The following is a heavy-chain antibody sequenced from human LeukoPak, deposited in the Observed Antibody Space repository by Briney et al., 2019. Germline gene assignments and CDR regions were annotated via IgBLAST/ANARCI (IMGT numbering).Heavy chain of an antibody. V-gene: IGHV3-66*01. D-gene: IGHD3-16*02. CDR2: IYSGGST. CDR3: ARSMITFGGVIVPFDY. CDR1: GFTVSSNY. J-gene: IGHJ4*02. Sequence: GGSLRLSCAASGFTVSSNYMSWVRQAPGKGLEWVSVIYSGGSTYYADSVKGRFTISRDNSRNTLYLQMNSLRAEDTAVYYCARSMITFGGVIVPFDYWGQGTLVTVSS.